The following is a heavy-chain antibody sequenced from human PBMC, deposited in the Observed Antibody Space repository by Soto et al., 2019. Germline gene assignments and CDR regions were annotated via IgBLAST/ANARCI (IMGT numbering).Heavy chain of an antibody. V-gene: IGHV1-18*01. Sequence: QVHLVQSGAEVKKPGASVKVSCQASGYAFTTYGITWVRQAPGQGLEWMGWISAHNGSTNYAQKLQDRVTVTRDTSTSTAYMELRSLRSDDTAVYYCARGRYGDYWGQGALVTVSS. CDR2: ISAHNGST. J-gene: IGHJ4*02. D-gene: IGHD1-1*01. CDR1: GYAFTTYG. CDR3: ARGRYGDY.